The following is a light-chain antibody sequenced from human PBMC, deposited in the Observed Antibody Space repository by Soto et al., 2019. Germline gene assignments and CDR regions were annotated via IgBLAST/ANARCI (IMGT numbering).Light chain of an antibody. J-gene: IGKJ1*01. CDR2: GAS. CDR3: QQYNNWPPWT. CDR1: QSVSSN. V-gene: IGKV3-15*01. Sequence: EIVMTQSPATLSVSPGERATLSCRASQSVSSNLAWYQQKPGQAPRLLIYGASTGATGIPARFSGSGSGTDFTLTISSLQSEDFAVYYCQQYNNWPPWTFGQGTKVDI.